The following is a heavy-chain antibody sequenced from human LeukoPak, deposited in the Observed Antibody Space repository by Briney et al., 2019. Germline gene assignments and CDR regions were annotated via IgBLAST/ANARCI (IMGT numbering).Heavy chain of an antibody. D-gene: IGHD6-19*01. Sequence: HAGGSLRLSCAASGFTFSSYGMHWVRQAPGKGLEWVAVISYDGSNKYYADSVKGRFTISRDNSKNTLYLQMNSLRAEDTAVYYCAKDRHSSGWSPGAFDIWGQGTMVTVSS. CDR2: ISYDGSNK. J-gene: IGHJ3*02. CDR3: AKDRHSSGWSPGAFDI. CDR1: GFTFSSYG. V-gene: IGHV3-30*18.